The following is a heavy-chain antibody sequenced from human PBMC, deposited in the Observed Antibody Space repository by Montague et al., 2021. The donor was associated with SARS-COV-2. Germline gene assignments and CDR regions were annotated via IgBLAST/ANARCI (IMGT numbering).Heavy chain of an antibody. J-gene: IGHJ4*02. CDR2: ISSNGGST. CDR3: ARGRAVAVYDY. Sequence: SLRLSCPASGFTFSSYAMHWVRQAPGKGLEYVSAISSNGGSTYYANSVKGRFTISRDNSKNTLYLQMGSLRAEDMAVYYRARGRAVAVYDYWGQGALVTVSS. D-gene: IGHD6-19*01. V-gene: IGHV3-64*01. CDR1: GFTFSSYA.